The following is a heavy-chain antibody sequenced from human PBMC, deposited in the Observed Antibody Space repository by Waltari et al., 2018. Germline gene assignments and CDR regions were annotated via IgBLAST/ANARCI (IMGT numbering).Heavy chain of an antibody. J-gene: IGHJ6*02. CDR1: GGSISRYY. D-gene: IGHD6-13*01. Sequence: QVQLQESGPGLVKPSETLSLTCPVPGGSISRYYWSWIRQPPGKGLEWIGYINYSGSTNYNPSLKSRVTISVDTSKNQFSLKLSSVTAADTAVYYCARGLSSWQGSYYYGMDVWGQGTTVTVSS. V-gene: IGHV4-59*01. CDR3: ARGLSSWQGSYYYGMDV. CDR2: INYSGST.